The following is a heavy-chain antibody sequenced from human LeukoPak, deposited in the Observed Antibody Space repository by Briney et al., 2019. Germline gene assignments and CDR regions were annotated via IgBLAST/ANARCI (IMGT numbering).Heavy chain of an antibody. CDR2: VNPNNGNT. CDR1: GGTFSSYA. V-gene: IGHV1-8*02. J-gene: IGHJ4*02. CDR3: AIISGYFDY. Sequence: GASVKVSCKASGGTFSSYAISWVRQAPGQGLEWMGWVNPNNGNTGYAQKFQGRVTMTSDTSITTAYMELSSLKSEDTAVYYCAIISGYFDYWGQGTLVTASS.